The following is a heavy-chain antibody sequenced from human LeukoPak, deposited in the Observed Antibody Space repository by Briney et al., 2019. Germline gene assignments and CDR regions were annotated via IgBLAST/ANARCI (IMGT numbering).Heavy chain of an antibody. CDR2: MNPNSGNT. CDR3: ARGRSYGWFGELLSTYNWFDP. Sequence: ASVKVSCKASGYTFTSYDINWVRQATGQGLEWMGWMNPNSGNTGYAQKFQGRVTMTRNTSISTAYMELSSLRSEDTAVCYCARGRSYGWFGELLSTYNWFDPWGQGTLVTVSS. D-gene: IGHD3-10*01. J-gene: IGHJ5*02. V-gene: IGHV1-8*01. CDR1: GYTFTSYD.